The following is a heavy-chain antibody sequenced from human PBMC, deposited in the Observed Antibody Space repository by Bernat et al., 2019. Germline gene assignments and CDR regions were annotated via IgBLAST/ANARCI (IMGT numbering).Heavy chain of an antibody. CDR2: INHSGST. D-gene: IGHD6-25*01. Sequence: QVQLQQWGAGLLKPSETLSLTCAVYGGSFSGYYWSWIRQPPGKGREWIGEINHSGSTNYNPSLKSRVTISVDTSKNQFSLKLSSVTTADTAVYYCASRKQRGWFDPWGQGTLVTVSS. CDR3: ASRKQRGWFDP. J-gene: IGHJ5*02. CDR1: GGSFSGYY. V-gene: IGHV4-34*01.